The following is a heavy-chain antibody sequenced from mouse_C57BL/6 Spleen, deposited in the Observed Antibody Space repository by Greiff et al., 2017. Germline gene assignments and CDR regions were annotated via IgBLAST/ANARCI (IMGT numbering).Heavy chain of an antibody. V-gene: IGHV3-6*01. D-gene: IGHD1-1*01. Sequence: ESGPGLVKPSQSLSLTCSVTGYSITSGYYWNWIRQFPGNKLEWMGYISYDGSNNYNPSLKNRISITRDTSKNQFFLKLNSVTTEDTATYSCARDGTTVDWYFDVWGTGTTVTVSS. J-gene: IGHJ1*03. CDR1: GYSITSGYY. CDR3: ARDGTTVDWYFDV. CDR2: ISYDGSN.